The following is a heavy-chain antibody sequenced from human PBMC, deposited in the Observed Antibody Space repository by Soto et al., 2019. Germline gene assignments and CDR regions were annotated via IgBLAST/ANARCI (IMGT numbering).Heavy chain of an antibody. V-gene: IGHV3-23*01. Sequence: PGGSLRLSCAASGFTFSSDAMSWVRQAPGKGLEWVSAISGSGGSTYYADSVKGRFTISRDNSKNTLYLQMNSLRAEDTAVYYCAKLPTLGRSSTVAIDSWGQGTLVTVSS. CDR3: AKLPTLGRSSTVAIDS. D-gene: IGHD4-4*01. CDR1: GFTFSSDA. CDR2: ISGSGGST. J-gene: IGHJ4*02.